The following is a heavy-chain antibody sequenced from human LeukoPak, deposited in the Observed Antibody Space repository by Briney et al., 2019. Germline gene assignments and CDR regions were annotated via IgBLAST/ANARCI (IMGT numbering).Heavy chain of an antibody. CDR3: AREGYYGSGSPPSLYFDY. CDR2: TSSDLNVK. J-gene: IGHJ4*02. D-gene: IGHD3-10*01. Sequence: GGSLRLSCAASGFTFRNYVIHWVRQAPGKGLEWVAVTSSDLNVKLYSDSVKGRFTISRDNSRSTLYLQMNSLRPEDTAIYYCAREGYYGSGSPPSLYFDYWGQGTLVTVSS. V-gene: IGHV3-30-3*01. CDR1: GFTFRNYV.